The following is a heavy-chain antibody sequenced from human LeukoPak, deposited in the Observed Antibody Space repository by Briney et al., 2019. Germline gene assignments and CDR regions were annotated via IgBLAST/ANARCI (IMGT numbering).Heavy chain of an antibody. CDR1: GYTFTGYY. CDR2: ISAYNGNT. V-gene: IGHV1-18*04. Sequence: ASVTVSCKASGYTFTGYYMHWVRQAPGQGLEWMGWISAYNGNTNYAQKLQGSVTMTTDTSTSTAYMELRSLRSDDTAVYYCARDRYNWNYYYYGMDVWGQGTTVTVSS. D-gene: IGHD1-20*01. CDR3: ARDRYNWNYYYYGMDV. J-gene: IGHJ6*02.